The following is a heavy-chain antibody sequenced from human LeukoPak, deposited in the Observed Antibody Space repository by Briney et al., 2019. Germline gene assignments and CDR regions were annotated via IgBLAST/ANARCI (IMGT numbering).Heavy chain of an antibody. Sequence: GGSLRLSCAASGFTFSSYAMHWVRQAPGKGLEWVAVISYDGSNKYYADSVKGRFTISRDNAKNSLYLQMNSLRAEDTAVYYCASSSSSWYDYYYYGMDVWGQGTTVTVSS. J-gene: IGHJ6*02. V-gene: IGHV3-30-3*01. CDR1: GFTFSSYA. D-gene: IGHD6-13*01. CDR3: ASSSSSWYDYYYYGMDV. CDR2: ISYDGSNK.